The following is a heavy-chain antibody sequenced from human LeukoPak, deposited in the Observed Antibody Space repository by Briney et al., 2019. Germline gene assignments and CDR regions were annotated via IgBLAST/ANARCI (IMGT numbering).Heavy chain of an antibody. CDR1: GGSISSGSYS. CDR3: ARVRLPPYYYYYYYMDV. J-gene: IGHJ6*03. Sequence: PSETLSLTCTVSGGSISSGSYSWTWIRQPPGKGLEWIGEFNHSGSTNYNPSLKSRVTISVDTSKNQFSLKLTSVTAADTAVYYCARVRLPPYYYYYYYMDVWGQGTLVTVSS. D-gene: IGHD5-18*01. V-gene: IGHV4-39*01. CDR2: FNHSGST.